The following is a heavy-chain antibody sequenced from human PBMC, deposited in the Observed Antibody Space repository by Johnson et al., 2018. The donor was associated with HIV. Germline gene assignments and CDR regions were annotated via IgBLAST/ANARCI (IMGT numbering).Heavy chain of an antibody. V-gene: IGHV3-13*01. CDR3: ARGRVKFARVVVVARPAFDI. D-gene: IGHD2-15*01. CDR1: GFTFSSYG. J-gene: IGHJ3*02. Sequence: VQLVESGGGVVQPGGSLRLSCAASGFTFSSYGMHWVRQTIGKGLEWVSGIGIAGDTYYIDSVKGRFTIYRENAKKSLYLQMKNLRAGDTAVYYCARGRVKFARVVVVARPAFDIWGQGTMVTVSS. CDR2: IGIAGDT.